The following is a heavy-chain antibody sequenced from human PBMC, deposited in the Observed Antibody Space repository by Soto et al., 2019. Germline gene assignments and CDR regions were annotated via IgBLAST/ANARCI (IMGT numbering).Heavy chain of an antibody. CDR1: GFTLSGYA. Sequence: XXSLRLSCAASGFTLSGYAMCWVLQAPGKGLEYVSGISSNGVGTYYANSVQGRFTISRDNSKNTVYLQMGSLTPEDMAVYYCARRARPDFYYMDVWGKGTTVTVLL. D-gene: IGHD6-6*01. J-gene: IGHJ6*03. CDR3: ARRARPDFYYMDV. CDR2: ISSNGVGT. V-gene: IGHV3-64*01.